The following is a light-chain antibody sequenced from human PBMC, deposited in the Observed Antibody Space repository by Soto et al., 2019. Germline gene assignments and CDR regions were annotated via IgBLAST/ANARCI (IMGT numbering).Light chain of an antibody. J-gene: IGLJ1*01. Sequence: QSVPTQPASVSGSPGQSITISCTGTSSDVGGYSYVSWYQQHPGDAPKLMIYHVTNRPSGVSDRFSGSKSGNTASLTISGLQAEDEADYYCSSYTSSTVYIFGTGTKVTVL. V-gene: IGLV2-14*03. CDR1: SSDVGGYSY. CDR3: SSYTSSTVYI. CDR2: HVT.